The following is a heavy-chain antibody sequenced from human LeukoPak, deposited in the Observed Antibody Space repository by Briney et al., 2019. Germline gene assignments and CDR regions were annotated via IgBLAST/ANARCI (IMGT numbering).Heavy chain of an antibody. V-gene: IGHV1-18*01. CDR1: GYTFTSYV. Sequence: GASVKVSCKASGYTFTSYVISWVRQAPGQGLEWMGWISAYNGNTNYAQKLQGRVTMTTDTSTSTAYMELRSLRSDDTAVYYCARDLGYVWGSYRYTLNDYWGQGTLVTVSS. D-gene: IGHD3-16*02. J-gene: IGHJ4*02. CDR2: ISAYNGNT. CDR3: ARDLGYVWGSYRYTLNDY.